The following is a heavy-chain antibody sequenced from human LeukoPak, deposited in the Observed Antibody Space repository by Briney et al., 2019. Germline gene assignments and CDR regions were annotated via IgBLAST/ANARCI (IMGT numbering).Heavy chain of an antibody. CDR1: GGSISSYY. V-gene: IGHV4-59*01. D-gene: IGHD3-3*01. CDR3: ARTGTYYDFWSSYSELDWFDP. CDR2: IYYSGST. J-gene: IGHJ5*02. Sequence: SETLSLTCTVSGGSISSYYWSWIRQPPGKGLEWIGYIYYSGSTNYNPSLKSRVTISVDTSKNQFSLKLSSVTAADTAVYYCARTGTYYDFWSSYSELDWFDPWGQGTLVTVSS.